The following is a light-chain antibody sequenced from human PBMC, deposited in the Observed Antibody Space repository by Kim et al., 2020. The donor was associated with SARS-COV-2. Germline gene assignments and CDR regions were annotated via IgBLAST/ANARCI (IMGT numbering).Light chain of an antibody. CDR3: QQYDNLPVT. CDR1: QDISNY. J-gene: IGKJ2*01. Sequence: SASVGDRVTITCQASQDISNYLNWYQQKPGKAPKLLIYDASNLEAGVPSRFCGRGSGTDFTFTISSLQPEDIATYYCQQYDNLPVTFGQGTKLEI. V-gene: IGKV1-33*01. CDR2: DAS.